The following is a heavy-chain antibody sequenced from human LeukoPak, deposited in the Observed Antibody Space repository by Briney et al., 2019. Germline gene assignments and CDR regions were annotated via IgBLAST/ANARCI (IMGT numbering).Heavy chain of an antibody. CDR2: VFTSGIISGNT. CDR3: ARDRYYYDSSSYYSAFDT. D-gene: IGHD3-22*01. J-gene: IGHJ3*02. V-gene: IGHV4-4*07. Sequence: SETLSLTCTVSGGSISSYYWSWIRQPPGKGLEWIGRVFTSGIISGNTNYNPSLKSRATMSVDTSNNQFSLKLRSVTAADTAVYYCARDRYYYDSSSYYSAFDTWGQGTMVTVSS. CDR1: GGSISSYY.